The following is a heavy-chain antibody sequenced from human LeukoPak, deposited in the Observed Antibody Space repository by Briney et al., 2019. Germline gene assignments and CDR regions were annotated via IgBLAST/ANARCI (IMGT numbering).Heavy chain of an antibody. CDR3: ARGITIFGVVTQNYYYYYMDV. D-gene: IGHD3-3*01. Sequence: SETLSLTCTVSGGSISSSSYYWGWIRQPPGKGLEWTRSIYYSGSTYYNPSLKSRVTISVDTSKNQFSLKLSSVTAADTAVYYCARGITIFGVVTQNYYYYYMDVWGKGTTVTVSS. J-gene: IGHJ6*03. CDR2: IYYSGST. V-gene: IGHV4-39*07. CDR1: GGSISSSSYY.